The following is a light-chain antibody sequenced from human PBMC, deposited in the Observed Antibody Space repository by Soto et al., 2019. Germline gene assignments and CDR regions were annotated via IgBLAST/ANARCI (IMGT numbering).Light chain of an antibody. J-gene: IGKJ1*01. CDR3: QQYGISPRT. Sequence: IVMTQSPTTLCVSPGERVTLACRASQSVSSNLAWYQQKVGQAPRFLIYGASNRATGIPDRFSGSGAGTDFSLTISRLEPEDFAVYYCQQYGISPRTFGQGTKVDIK. CDR2: GAS. CDR1: QSVSSN. V-gene: IGKV3-20*01.